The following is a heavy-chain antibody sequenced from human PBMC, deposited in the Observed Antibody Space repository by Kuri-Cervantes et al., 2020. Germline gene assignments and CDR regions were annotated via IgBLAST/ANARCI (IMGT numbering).Heavy chain of an antibody. Sequence: GESLKISCAASGFTFSSYAMSWVRQAPGKGLEWVSAISGSGGSTYYADSMKGRFTISRDNSKNTLYLQMNSLRAEDTAVYYCARGCSSTSCYALFDYWGQGTLVTVSS. CDR2: ISGSGGST. V-gene: IGHV3-23*01. CDR1: GFTFSSYA. J-gene: IGHJ4*02. D-gene: IGHD2-2*01. CDR3: ARGCSSTSCYALFDY.